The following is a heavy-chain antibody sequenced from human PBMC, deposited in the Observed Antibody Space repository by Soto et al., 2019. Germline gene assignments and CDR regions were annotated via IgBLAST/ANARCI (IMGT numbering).Heavy chain of an antibody. D-gene: IGHD6-19*01. CDR1: GGSISGSY. V-gene: IGHV4-59*01. CDR2: VYYTGST. J-gene: IGHJ4*02. CDR3: ARSVAVPGAHIDY. Sequence: SETLSLTCSVSGGSISGSYWSWIRQSPGKGLEWLGYVYYTGSTNYSPSLRSRVSISVDTTKNEFSLRLSSVTAADTAVYFCARSVAVPGAHIDYWGQGTQVTVSS.